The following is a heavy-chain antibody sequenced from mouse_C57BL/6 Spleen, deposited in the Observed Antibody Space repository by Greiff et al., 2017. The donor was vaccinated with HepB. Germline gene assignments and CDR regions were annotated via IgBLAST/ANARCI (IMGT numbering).Heavy chain of an antibody. J-gene: IGHJ4*01. D-gene: IGHD2-3*01. CDR2: IYPGSGST. CDR3: AYYDGYHGDAMDY. CDR1: GYTFTSYW. Sequence: QVQLQQPGAELVKPGASVKMSCKASGYTFTSYWITWVKQRPGQGLEWIGDIYPGSGSTNYNEKFKSKATLTVDTSSSTAYMQLSSLTSEDSAVYYCAYYDGYHGDAMDYWGQGTSVTVSS. V-gene: IGHV1-55*01.